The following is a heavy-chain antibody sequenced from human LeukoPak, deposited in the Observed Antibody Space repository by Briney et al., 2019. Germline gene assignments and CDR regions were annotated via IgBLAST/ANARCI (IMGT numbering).Heavy chain of an antibody. J-gene: IGHJ6*03. V-gene: IGHV3-7*01. CDR3: ARDAPGEYQLLWIHYYYYYMDV. CDR1: GFTFSSYW. CDR2: IKQDGSEK. D-gene: IGHD2-2*01. Sequence: PGGSLRLSCAASGFTFSSYWMSWVRQAPGKGLEWVANIKQDGSEKYYVDSVKGRFTISRDNAKNSLYLQMNSLRAEDTAVYYCARDAPGEYQLLWIHYYYYYMDVWGNGTTVTVFS.